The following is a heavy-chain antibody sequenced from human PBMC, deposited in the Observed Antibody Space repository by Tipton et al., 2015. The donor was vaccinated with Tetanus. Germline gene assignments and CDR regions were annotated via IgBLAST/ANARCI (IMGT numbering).Heavy chain of an antibody. Sequence: VQLVQSGAEVKKPGESLKISCKASGHNSRSYWISWVRQMPGKGLEWMGIIYPGDSDATYSPSFQGQVTISADKSIHTACLQWTSLKPSDTAIYFCARLPKHYSASGSTWGQGTLVTVSS. V-gene: IGHV5-51*01. CDR1: GHNSRSYW. CDR2: IYPGDSDA. CDR3: ARLPKHYSASGST. J-gene: IGHJ5*02. D-gene: IGHD3-10*01.